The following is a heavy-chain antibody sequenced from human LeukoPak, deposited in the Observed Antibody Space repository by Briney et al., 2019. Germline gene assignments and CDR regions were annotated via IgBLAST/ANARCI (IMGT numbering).Heavy chain of an antibody. V-gene: IGHV3-11*01. D-gene: IGHD6-13*01. CDR3: ASGVRIAAAGKVY. CDR2: ISSSGSTI. CDR1: GFTFSDYY. Sequence: GGSLRLSCAASGFTFSDYYMSWIRQAPGKGLEWVSYISSSGSTIYYADSVKGRFTISRDNAKNSLYLQMNSLRAEDTAVHYCASGVRIAAAGKVYWGQGTLVTVSS. J-gene: IGHJ4*02.